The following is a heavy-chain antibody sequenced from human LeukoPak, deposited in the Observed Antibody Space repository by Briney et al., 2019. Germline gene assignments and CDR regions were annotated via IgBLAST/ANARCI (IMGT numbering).Heavy chain of an antibody. CDR2: IYPSGGST. D-gene: IGHD5-12*01. CDR1: GYTFTSYY. J-gene: IGHJ3*02. V-gene: IGHV1-46*01. Sequence: ASVEVSCTASGYTFTSYYMHWVRQAPGQGLEWMGIIYPSGGSTSYAQKFQGRVTMTRDTSTSTVYMELSSLRSEDTAVYYCARARGRDAFDIWGQGTMVTVSS. CDR3: ARARGRDAFDI.